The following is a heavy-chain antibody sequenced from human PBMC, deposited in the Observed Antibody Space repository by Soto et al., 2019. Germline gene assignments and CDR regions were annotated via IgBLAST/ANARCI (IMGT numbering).Heavy chain of an antibody. CDR3: ARGAHYGSGSYYYYGMDV. J-gene: IGHJ6*02. Sequence: PGGSLRLSCAASGFTFSSYAMHWVRQAPGKGLEWVAVISYDGSNKYYADSVKGRFTISRDNSKNTLYLQMNSLRAEDTAVYYCARGAHYGSGSYYYYGMDVWGQGTTVTVSS. CDR1: GFTFSSYA. CDR2: ISYDGSNK. V-gene: IGHV3-30-3*01. D-gene: IGHD3-10*01.